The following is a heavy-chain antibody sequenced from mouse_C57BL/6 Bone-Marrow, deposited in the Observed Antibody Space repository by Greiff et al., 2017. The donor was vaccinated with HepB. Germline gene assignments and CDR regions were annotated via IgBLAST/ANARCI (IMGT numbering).Heavy chain of an antibody. D-gene: IGHD1-1*01. CDR1: GFTFSSYA. J-gene: IGHJ4*01. CDR3: ARDQRARGKLLRYQLRGWAMDY. V-gene: IGHV5-4*01. CDR2: ISDGGSYT. Sequence: VQLQQSGGGLVKPGGSLKLSCAASGFTFSSYAMSWVRQTPEKRLEWVATISDGGSYTYYPDNVKGRFTISRDNAKNNLYLQMSHLKSEDTAMYYCARDQRARGKLLRYQLRGWAMDYWGQGTSVTVSS.